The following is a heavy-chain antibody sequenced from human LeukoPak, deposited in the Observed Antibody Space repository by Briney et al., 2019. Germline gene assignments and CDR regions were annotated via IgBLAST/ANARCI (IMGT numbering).Heavy chain of an antibody. Sequence: SETLSLTCAVYGGSFSGYYWSWIRQPPRKGLEWIGEINHSGSTNYNPSLKSRVTISVDTSKNQFSLKLSSVTAADTAVYYCASFVSDSSGYYYLDWGQGTLVTVSS. CDR2: INHSGST. V-gene: IGHV4-34*01. J-gene: IGHJ4*02. CDR3: ASFVSDSSGYYYLD. D-gene: IGHD3-22*01. CDR1: GGSFSGYY.